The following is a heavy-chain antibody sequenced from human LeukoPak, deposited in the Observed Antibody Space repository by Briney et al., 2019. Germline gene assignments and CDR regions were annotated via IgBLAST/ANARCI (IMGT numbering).Heavy chain of an antibody. CDR2: INPRGDST. Sequence: ASVKVSCKASVYTFTNYYMHWVRQAPGQGLEWMGIINPRGDSTGYAQKFQGRVTMTRDTSTSTVYMELSSLTSEDTAVYYCAKELRTGVGATDYWGQGTLVTVSS. CDR1: VYTFTNYY. CDR3: AKELRTGVGATDY. D-gene: IGHD1-26*01. V-gene: IGHV1-46*01. J-gene: IGHJ4*02.